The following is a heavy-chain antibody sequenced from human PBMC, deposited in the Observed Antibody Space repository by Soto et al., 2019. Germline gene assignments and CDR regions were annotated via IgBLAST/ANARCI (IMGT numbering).Heavy chain of an antibody. Sequence: ASVKVSCKASGYTFTSYGISWVRQAPGQGLEWMGWISAYNGNTNYAQKLQGRVTMTTDTSTSTAYMELRSLRSDDTAVYYCAGGPGIAAAGTISDYWGQGTLVTVSS. V-gene: IGHV1-18*01. J-gene: IGHJ4*02. CDR2: ISAYNGNT. CDR1: GYTFTSYG. D-gene: IGHD6-13*01. CDR3: AGGPGIAAAGTISDY.